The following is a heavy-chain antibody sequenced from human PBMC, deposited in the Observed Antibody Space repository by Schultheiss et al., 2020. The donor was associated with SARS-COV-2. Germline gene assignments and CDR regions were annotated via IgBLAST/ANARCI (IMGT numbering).Heavy chain of an antibody. D-gene: IGHD2-2*01. J-gene: IGHJ6*03. V-gene: IGHV3-48*01. CDR3: ARALGYCSSTSCQFYYYYMDV. Sequence: GESLKISCAASGFTFSSYDMHWVRQAPGKGLEWVSYISSSSSTIYYADSVKGRFTISRDNSKNTLYLQMNSLRAEDTAVYYCARALGYCSSTSCQFYYYYMDVWGKGTTVTVSS. CDR2: ISSSSSTI. CDR1: GFTFSSYD.